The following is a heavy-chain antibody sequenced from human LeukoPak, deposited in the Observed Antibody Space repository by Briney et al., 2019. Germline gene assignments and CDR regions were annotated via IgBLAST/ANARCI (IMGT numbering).Heavy chain of an antibody. D-gene: IGHD2-15*01. Sequence: PSETLSLTCTLSARSMSDYYWSWLRHPPGKGLEWIGYLYNSGSPMYNRSLRSRVTISVDTPQNQSSLKLSSVTAADTAVCYCARGLPYYYYYHPMGGWRQGGTVSVCS. CDR3: ARGLPYYYYYHPMGG. CDR1: ARSMSDYY. CDR2: LYNSGSP. V-gene: IGHV4-59*01. J-gene: IGHJ6*01.